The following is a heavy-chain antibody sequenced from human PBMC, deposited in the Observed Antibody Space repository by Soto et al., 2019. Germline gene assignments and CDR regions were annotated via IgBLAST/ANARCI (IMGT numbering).Heavy chain of an antibody. CDR1: GFTFNTYG. CDR2: IWYDGSDQ. J-gene: IGHJ4*02. D-gene: IGHD2-15*01. Sequence: QVHLVQSGGGVVQSGRSLRLSCTASGFTFNTYGMHWVRQAPGKGLEWVAVIWYDGSDQYYADCVKGGFTISRENSKNTLYLHMNSLRAEDTAMYYCAVVVFGTLSFDSWGQGTLVTVSS. V-gene: IGHV3-33*01. CDR3: AVVVFGTLSFDS.